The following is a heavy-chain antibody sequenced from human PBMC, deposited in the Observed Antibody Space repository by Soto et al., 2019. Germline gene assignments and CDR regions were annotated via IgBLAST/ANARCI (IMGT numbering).Heavy chain of an antibody. Sequence: GGSLRLSCTVSGFTFTSYAMPWVRQAPGKGLEWVAVISYDGSNKYYADSVKGRFTISRDNTKNTMYLQMNSLRVEDTAVYYCARPYSSGWYGDLDYWGQGTLVTVSS. CDR3: ARPYSSGWYGDLDY. J-gene: IGHJ4*02. CDR1: GFTFTSYA. V-gene: IGHV3-30-3*01. D-gene: IGHD6-19*01. CDR2: ISYDGSNK.